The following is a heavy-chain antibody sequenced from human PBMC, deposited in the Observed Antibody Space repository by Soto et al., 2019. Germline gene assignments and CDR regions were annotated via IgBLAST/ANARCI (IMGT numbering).Heavy chain of an antibody. Sequence: QITLKESGPTLVKPTQTLTLTCTFSGFSLSTGGMAVGWIRQPPGKALEWLALIYWDDDKRYRPSLKSRLTGTKDTSKNQVVLSMTNMDPVDTGTYYCAHTRCGGDCLPYYSSHYYYGMDVWGQGTTVTVSS. CDR2: IYWDDDK. CDR1: GFSLSTGGMA. V-gene: IGHV2-5*02. D-gene: IGHD2-21*02. J-gene: IGHJ6*02. CDR3: AHTRCGGDCLPYYSSHYYYGMDV.